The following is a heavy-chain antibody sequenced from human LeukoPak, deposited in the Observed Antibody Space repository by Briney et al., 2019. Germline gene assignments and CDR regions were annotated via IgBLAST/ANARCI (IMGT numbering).Heavy chain of an antibody. V-gene: IGHV3-7*01. CDR2: IKQDGSEK. CDR3: ARDGAGDPYYFDY. Sequence: GGSLRLSCAASGFTFSSYWMSWVRQAPGKGLEWVANIKQDGSEKYYVDSVKGRFTISRDNAKNSLYLQMNSLRAEDTAVYYCARDGAGDPYYFDYWGQGTLVTVSS. J-gene: IGHJ4*02. D-gene: IGHD3-10*01. CDR1: GFTFSSYW.